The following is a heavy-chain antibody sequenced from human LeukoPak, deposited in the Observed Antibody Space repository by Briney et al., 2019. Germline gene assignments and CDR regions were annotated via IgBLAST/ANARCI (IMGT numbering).Heavy chain of an antibody. Sequence: GGSLRLSCEASGFTFGHYWMHWVRQAPGKGLVWVSRTNTDGSSATYVDSVKGRFTISRDNAKNTMYLQMNSLRAEDTAVYYCVPTDSSGLDWGQGTLVTVSS. D-gene: IGHD3-22*01. CDR3: VPTDSSGLD. V-gene: IGHV3-74*01. CDR1: GFTFGHYW. CDR2: TNTDGSSA. J-gene: IGHJ4*02.